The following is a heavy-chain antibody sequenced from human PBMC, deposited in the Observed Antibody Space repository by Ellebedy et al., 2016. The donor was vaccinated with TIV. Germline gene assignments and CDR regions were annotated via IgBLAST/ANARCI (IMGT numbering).Heavy chain of an antibody. CDR3: ARAPRYYSFWSGYREHFDN. CDR1: GGSIRSYY. V-gene: IGHV4-59*08. Sequence: MPSETLSLTCTVSGGSIRSYYWSWIRQPPGKGLEWIGSIFYIGSTNYNPSLKSRVAISIDTSQKQFSLKLKSVTAADTAVYFCARAPRYYSFWSGYREHFDNWGQGILITVSS. D-gene: IGHD3-3*01. J-gene: IGHJ4*02. CDR2: IFYIGST.